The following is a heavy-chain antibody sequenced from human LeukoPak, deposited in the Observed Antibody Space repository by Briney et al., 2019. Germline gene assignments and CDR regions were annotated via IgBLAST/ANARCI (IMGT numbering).Heavy chain of an antibody. D-gene: IGHD3-10*01. V-gene: IGHV4-39*01. Sequence: PSETLSLTCTVSGGSISSSSYYWGWIRQPPGKGLEWIGSIYYSGSTYYNPSLKSRVTISVDTSKNQFSLKLSSVTAADTAVYCCAGPVRGVISYWGQGTLVTVSS. CDR2: IYYSGST. CDR3: AGPVRGVISY. CDR1: GGSISSSSYY. J-gene: IGHJ4*02.